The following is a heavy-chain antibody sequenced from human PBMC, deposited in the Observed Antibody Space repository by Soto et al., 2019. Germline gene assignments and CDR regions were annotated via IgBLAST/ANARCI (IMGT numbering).Heavy chain of an antibody. CDR2: IYSGGST. J-gene: IGHJ6*02. V-gene: IGHV3-53*01. Sequence: GGSLRLSCAASGFTVSSNYMSWVRQAPGKGLEWVSVIYSGGSTYYADSVKGRFTISRDNSKNTLYLQMNSLRAEDTAVYYCARRGRLSEYYDILSFRYYGMDVWGQGTTVTVSS. CDR3: ARRGRLSEYYDILSFRYYGMDV. CDR1: GFTVSSNY. D-gene: IGHD3-9*01.